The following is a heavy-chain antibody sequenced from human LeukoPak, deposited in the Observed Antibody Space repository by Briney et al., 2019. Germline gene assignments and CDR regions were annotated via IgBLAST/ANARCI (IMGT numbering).Heavy chain of an antibody. V-gene: IGHV4-59*12. CDR2: YSGST. Sequence: SETLSLTCTVSGGSISSYYWSWIRQPPGKGLEWIGYYSGSTNYNPSLKSRVTISVDTSKNQFSLKLSSVTAADTAVYYCASDYPEGYWGQGTLVTVSS. CDR1: GGSISSYY. J-gene: IGHJ4*02. CDR3: ASDYPEGY.